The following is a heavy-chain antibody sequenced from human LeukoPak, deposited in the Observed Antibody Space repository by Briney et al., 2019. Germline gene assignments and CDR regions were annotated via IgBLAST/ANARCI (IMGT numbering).Heavy chain of an antibody. Sequence: PSETLSLTCTVSGGSISSSSYYWGWIRQPPGKGLEWIGSIYYSGSTYYNPSLKSRVTISVDTSKNQFSLKLSSVTAADTAVYYCARDSLGSGYYFIDYWGQGTLVTVSS. CDR1: GGSISSSSYY. CDR3: ARDSLGSGYYFIDY. CDR2: IYYSGST. V-gene: IGHV4-39*07. J-gene: IGHJ4*02. D-gene: IGHD3-22*01.